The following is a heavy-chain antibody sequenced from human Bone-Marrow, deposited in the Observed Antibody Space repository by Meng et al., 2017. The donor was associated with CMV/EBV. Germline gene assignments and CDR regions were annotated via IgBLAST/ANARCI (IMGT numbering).Heavy chain of an antibody. CDR2: INHSGST. D-gene: IGHD3-16*02. CDR3: ARVPRLDYDYVWGSYRLNDAFDI. J-gene: IGHJ3*02. Sequence: SEPLSLTCAVYGGSFSGYYWSWIRQPPGKGLEWIGEINHSGSTNYNPSLKSRVTISVDTSKNQFSLKLSSVTAADTAVYYCARVPRLDYDYVWGSYRLNDAFDIWGQGTMVTVSS. V-gene: IGHV4-34*01. CDR1: GGSFSGYY.